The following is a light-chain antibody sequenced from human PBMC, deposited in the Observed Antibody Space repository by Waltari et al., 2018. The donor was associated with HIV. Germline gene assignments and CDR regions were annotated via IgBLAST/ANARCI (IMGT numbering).Light chain of an antibody. CDR1: QSISDY. V-gene: IGKV1-39*01. Sequence: DIQMTQSPSSLSASVGDRVTITCRASQSISDYLHWYKHKPRKVPALLIFAASSLQSGVPTRFSGSGSGTECTLTISSLQPEDFATNYWQQSDSTARTFGQGTAVEIK. CDR2: AAS. CDR3: QQSDSTART. J-gene: IGKJ1*01.